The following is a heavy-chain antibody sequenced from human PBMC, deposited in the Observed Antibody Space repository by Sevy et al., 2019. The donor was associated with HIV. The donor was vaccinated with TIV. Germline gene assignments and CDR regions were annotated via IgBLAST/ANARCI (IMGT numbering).Heavy chain of an antibody. CDR1: GYTFTSYG. Sequence: ASVKVSCKASGYTFTSYGISWVRQAPGQGLDWMGWISAYNGNTNYAQKLQGRVTMTTDTSTSIAYMELRSLRSDDTAVYYCARDGYLGTESYYFDYWGQGTLVTVSS. V-gene: IGHV1-18*01. J-gene: IGHJ4*02. CDR2: ISAYNGNT. CDR3: ARDGYLGTESYYFDY. D-gene: IGHD7-27*01.